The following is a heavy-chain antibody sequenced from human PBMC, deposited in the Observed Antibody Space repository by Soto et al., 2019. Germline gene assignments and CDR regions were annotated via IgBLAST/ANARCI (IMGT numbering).Heavy chain of an antibody. Sequence: KTSETLSLTCAVYGGSFSGYYWSWIRQPPGKGLEWIGEINHSGSTNYNPSLKSRVTISVDTSKNQFSLKLSSVTAADTAVYYCALQSYDSSGYYVDYWGQGTLVTVSS. CDR3: ALQSYDSSGYYVDY. CDR1: GGSFSGYY. J-gene: IGHJ4*02. D-gene: IGHD3-22*01. CDR2: INHSGST. V-gene: IGHV4-34*01.